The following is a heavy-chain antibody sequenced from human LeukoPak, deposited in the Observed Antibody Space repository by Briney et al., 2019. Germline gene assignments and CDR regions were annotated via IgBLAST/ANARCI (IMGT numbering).Heavy chain of an antibody. V-gene: IGHV1-8*01. CDR1: GYTFTSYD. Sequence: ASVKVSCRASGYTFTSYDINWVRQATGQGPEWMGWMNPNSGNTGYAQKFQGRVTMTRNTSISTAYMELSSLRSEDTAVYYCARGQRYYYDSSGYYLNWFGPWGQGTLVTVSS. CDR3: ARGQRYYYDSSGYYLNWFGP. J-gene: IGHJ5*02. CDR2: MNPNSGNT. D-gene: IGHD3-22*01.